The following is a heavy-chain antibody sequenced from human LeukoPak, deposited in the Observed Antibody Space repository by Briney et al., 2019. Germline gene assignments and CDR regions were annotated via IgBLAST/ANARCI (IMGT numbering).Heavy chain of an antibody. CDR2: ISSSSSYI. J-gene: IGHJ5*02. V-gene: IGHV3-21*01. D-gene: IGHD6-13*01. CDR3: ARDRISSSWSNWFDP. Sequence: GGSLRLSCAASGFTFSSYSMNWVRQAPGKGLEWVSSISSSSSYIYYADSVKGRFTISRDNAKNSLYLQMSSLRAEDTAVYYCARDRISSSWSNWFDPWGQGTLVTVSS. CDR1: GFTFSSYS.